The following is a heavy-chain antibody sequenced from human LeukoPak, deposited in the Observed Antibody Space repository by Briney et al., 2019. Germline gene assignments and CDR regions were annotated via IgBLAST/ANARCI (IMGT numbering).Heavy chain of an antibody. CDR3: ARDLGLGGGDYNDY. J-gene: IGHJ4*02. D-gene: IGHD3-16*01. Sequence: GGSLRLSCAASGFTFSSYSMNWVREAPGKGLEWVSSISSSSSYIYYADSVKGRFTVSRDNAKNSLYLQMNSLRAEDTAVYYCARDLGLGGGDYNDYWGQGTLVTVSS. V-gene: IGHV3-21*01. CDR1: GFTFSSYS. CDR2: ISSSSSYI.